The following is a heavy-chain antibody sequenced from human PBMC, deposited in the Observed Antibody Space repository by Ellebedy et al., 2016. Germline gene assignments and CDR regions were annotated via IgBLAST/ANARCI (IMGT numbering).Heavy chain of an antibody. CDR2: IYSGGRT. V-gene: IGHV3-23*03. CDR3: AKVRITFGGVIV. Sequence: GGSLRLXCAASGFTFSNCAMSWVRQAPGKGLEWVSVIYSGGRTYYADSVKGRFTISRDNSKNTLYLQMNSLRAEDTAVYYCAKVRITFGGVIVWGQGTLVTVSS. CDR1: GFTFSNCA. D-gene: IGHD3-16*01. J-gene: IGHJ4*02.